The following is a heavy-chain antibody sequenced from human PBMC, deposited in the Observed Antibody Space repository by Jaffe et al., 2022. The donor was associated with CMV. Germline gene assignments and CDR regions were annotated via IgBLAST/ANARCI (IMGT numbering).Heavy chain of an antibody. CDR2: VNPKSGAT. D-gene: IGHD3-9*01. V-gene: IGHV1-2*02. CDR1: GFTFTGYY. CDR3: ARGLGLQSAWVNWVDP. Sequence: QVQLVQSGAEVKNPGASVKVSCKAEGFTFTGYYIHWVRQAPGQGLEWMGWVNPKSGATNYAQRFQGRVTLTRDTSTSTAYLELRGLTFDDTATYYCARGLGLQSAWVNWVDPWGQGTLVSVSS. J-gene: IGHJ5*02.